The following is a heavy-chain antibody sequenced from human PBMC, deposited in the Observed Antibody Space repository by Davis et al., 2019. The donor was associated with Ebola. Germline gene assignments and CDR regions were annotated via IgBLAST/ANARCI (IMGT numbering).Heavy chain of an antibody. J-gene: IGHJ6*02. Sequence: GESLKISCSASVLTLSGSALHCVRQASGKGLEWVCRLRRSANSYATAYAASVKGSFTIFRDDSKSTAYLLMNSLKTEDTAVYYCTMNIPVAMGGMDVWGQGTTVTVSS. V-gene: IGHV3-73*01. D-gene: IGHD2-2*01. CDR2: LRRSANSYAT. CDR1: VLTLSGSA. CDR3: TMNIPVAMGGMDV.